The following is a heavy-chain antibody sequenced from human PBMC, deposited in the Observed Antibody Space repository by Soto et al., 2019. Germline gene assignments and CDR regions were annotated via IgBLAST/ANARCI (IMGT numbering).Heavy chain of an antibody. D-gene: IGHD6-19*01. CDR2: IYYSGST. J-gene: IGHJ4*02. CDR1: GGPISSYY. Sequence: PSETLSLTCTVSGGPISSYYWSWSRQPPGKGLEWIGYIYYSGSTNYNPSLKSRVTISVDTSKNQFSLKLSSVTAADTAVYYCARAHSSGWSYYFDYWGQGTLVTVSS. V-gene: IGHV4-59*01. CDR3: ARAHSSGWSYYFDY.